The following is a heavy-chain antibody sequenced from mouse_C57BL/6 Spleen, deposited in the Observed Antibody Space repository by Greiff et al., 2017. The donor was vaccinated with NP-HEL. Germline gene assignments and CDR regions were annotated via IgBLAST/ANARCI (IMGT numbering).Heavy chain of an antibody. V-gene: IGHV5-16*01. CDR1: GFTFSDYY. CDR3: ARKSNYGAMDY. Sequence: EVQLVESEGGLVQPGRSMKLSCTASGFTFSDYYMAWVRQVPEKGLEWVANINYDGSSTYYLDSLKSRFIISRDNAKNILYLQMSSLKSEDTATYYCARKSNYGAMDYWGQGTSVTVSS. CDR2: INYDGSST. D-gene: IGHD2-5*01. J-gene: IGHJ4*01.